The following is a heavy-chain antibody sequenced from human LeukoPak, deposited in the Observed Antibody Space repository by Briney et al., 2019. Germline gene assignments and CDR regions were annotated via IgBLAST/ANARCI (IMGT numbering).Heavy chain of an antibody. D-gene: IGHD2-21*01. Sequence: GGPLRLSCAASGFTFSTYAMTWVRQAPGKGLEWVSTISGSGAGTYYADSVKGRFTISRDNSKNTLYLQMNSLRAKDTAVYYCAKVITIKGYIDYWGQGTLVTVSS. CDR3: AKVITIKGYIDY. V-gene: IGHV3-23*01. J-gene: IGHJ4*02. CDR1: GFTFSTYA. CDR2: ISGSGAGT.